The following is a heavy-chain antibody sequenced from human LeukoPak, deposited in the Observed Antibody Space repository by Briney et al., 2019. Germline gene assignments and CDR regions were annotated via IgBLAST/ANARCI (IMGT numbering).Heavy chain of an antibody. CDR3: AASVDILTGIMDV. CDR1: GYTLTSYY. D-gene: IGHD3-9*01. J-gene: IGHJ6*04. Sequence: ASVKVSCKASGYTLTSYYMHWVRQAPGQGLEWMGIINPSGGSTSYAQKFQGRVTMTRDTSTSTVYVELSSLRSEDTAVYYCAASVDILTGIMDVWGKGTTVTVSS. V-gene: IGHV1-46*01. CDR2: INPSGGST.